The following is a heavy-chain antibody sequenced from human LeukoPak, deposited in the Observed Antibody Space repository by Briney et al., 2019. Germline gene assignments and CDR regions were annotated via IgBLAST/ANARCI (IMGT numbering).Heavy chain of an antibody. CDR1: GGTFSSYA. V-gene: IGHV1-69*05. Sequence: ASVKVSCKGSGGTFSSYAISWVRQAPGQGLEWMGGIIPIFGTANYAQKFQGRVTITTDESTSTAYMELSSLRSEDTAVYYCAVVAARLYYYYMDVWGKGTTVTVSS. J-gene: IGHJ6*03. CDR2: IIPIFGTA. D-gene: IGHD6-6*01. CDR3: AVVAARLYYYYMDV.